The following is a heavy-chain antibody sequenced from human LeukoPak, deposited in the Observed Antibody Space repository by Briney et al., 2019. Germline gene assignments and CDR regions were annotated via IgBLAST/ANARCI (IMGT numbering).Heavy chain of an antibody. CDR2: AYYTGGI. Sequence: SETLSLTCTVSGGSVASTGCYWGWIRQPPGKGLEWIGSAYYTGGIHSTPSLKSRLTISVDTSKNQFALTLTSVTAADTAVYYCGRHVSNGWDYHYGLDVWGQGTTVTVSS. CDR3: GRHVSNGWDYHYGLDV. J-gene: IGHJ6*02. CDR1: GGSVASTGCY. V-gene: IGHV4-39*01. D-gene: IGHD6-19*01.